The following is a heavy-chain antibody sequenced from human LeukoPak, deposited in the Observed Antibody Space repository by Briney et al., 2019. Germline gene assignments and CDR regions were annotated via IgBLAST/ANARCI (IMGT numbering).Heavy chain of an antibody. CDR1: GYTFTSYY. J-gene: IGHJ3*02. CDR3: AKDYGYRSGWYSDVFDI. CDR2: INPSGGST. Sequence: GASVKVSCKASGYTFTSYYMHWVRQAPGQGLEWMGIINPSGGSTSYAQKFQGRVTMTRDTSTSTVYMELSSLRSEDTAVYYCAKDYGYRSGWYSDVFDIWGQGTMVTVSS. V-gene: IGHV1-46*01. D-gene: IGHD6-19*01.